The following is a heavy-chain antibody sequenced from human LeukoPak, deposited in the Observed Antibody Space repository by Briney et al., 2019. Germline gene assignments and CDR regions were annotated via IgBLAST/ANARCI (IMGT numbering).Heavy chain of an antibody. Sequence: ASVKVSCKASGYTFTGYYMHWVRQAPGQGLEWMGWINPNSGGTNYAQKLQGRVTMTRDTSISTAYMELSRLRSDDTAVYYCAIREGGYCSSTSCSNYYYYYMDVWGKGTTVTVSS. CDR3: AIREGGYCSSTSCSNYYYYYMDV. J-gene: IGHJ6*03. D-gene: IGHD2-2*03. CDR2: INPNSGGT. CDR1: GYTFTGYY. V-gene: IGHV1-2*02.